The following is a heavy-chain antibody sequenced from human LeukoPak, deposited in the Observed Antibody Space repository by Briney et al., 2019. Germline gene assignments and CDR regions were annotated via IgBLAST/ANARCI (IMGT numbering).Heavy chain of an antibody. Sequence: PSETLSLTCTVSGGSISSGDYYWSWIRQPPGKGLEWIGYIYYSGSTYYNPSLKSRVTISVDTSKNQFPLKLSSVTAADTAVYYCARGWQLLYGMDVWGQGTTDTVSS. CDR2: IYYSGST. D-gene: IGHD2-15*01. J-gene: IGHJ6*02. V-gene: IGHV4-30-4*01. CDR1: GGSISSGDYY. CDR3: ARGWQLLYGMDV.